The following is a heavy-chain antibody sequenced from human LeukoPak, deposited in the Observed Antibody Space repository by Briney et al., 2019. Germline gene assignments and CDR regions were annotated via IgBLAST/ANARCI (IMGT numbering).Heavy chain of an antibody. D-gene: IGHD6-19*01. Sequence: GASVKVSCKPSGYAFTGYYTHWLRQAPGQGLEWMGWINPNTGATIYAQRSQGRVTMTRDTSINTAYMELSTLTSDDTGVYYCARDRVGSGWPRPYYFEKWGQGTLVTVSS. CDR3: ARDRVGSGWPRPYYFEK. J-gene: IGHJ4*02. V-gene: IGHV1-2*02. CDR1: GYAFTGYY. CDR2: INPNTGAT.